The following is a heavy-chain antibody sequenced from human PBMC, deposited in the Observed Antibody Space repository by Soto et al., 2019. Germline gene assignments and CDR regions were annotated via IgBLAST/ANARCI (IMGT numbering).Heavy chain of an antibody. V-gene: IGHV4-39*01. CDR2: IYYSGST. D-gene: IGHD3-10*01. J-gene: IGHJ4*02. CDR1: GGSISSSSYY. Sequence: SETLSLTCTVSGGSISSSSYYWGWIRQPPGKGLEWIGSIYYSGSTYYNPSLKSRVTISVDTSKNQFSLKLSSVTAADTAVYYCARIQTALWFGEFLSDYWGQGTLVT. CDR3: ARIQTALWFGEFLSDY.